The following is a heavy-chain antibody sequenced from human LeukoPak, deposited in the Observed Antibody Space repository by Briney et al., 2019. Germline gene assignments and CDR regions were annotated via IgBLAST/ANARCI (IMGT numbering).Heavy chain of an antibody. CDR2: IYYSGST. CDR1: GDSISSTYS. CDR3: AREMEGYCSSTSCYTFDY. V-gene: IGHV4-39*07. J-gene: IGHJ4*02. Sequence: SETLSLTCTVSGDSISSTYSWGWIRQPPGKGLEWIGNIYYSGSTYYNPSLKSRVTISVDTSKNQFSLKLSSVTAADTAVYYCAREMEGYCSSTSCYTFDYWGQGTLVTVSS. D-gene: IGHD2-2*02.